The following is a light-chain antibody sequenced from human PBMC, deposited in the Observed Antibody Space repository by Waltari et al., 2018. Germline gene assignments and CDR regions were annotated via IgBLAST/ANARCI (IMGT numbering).Light chain of an antibody. CDR1: KLGNQY. CDR2: QDN. V-gene: IGLV3-1*01. Sequence: SYELTQPPSVSVSPGQTASIPCSGDKLGNQYAGWYQQKPGQSPGLVIYQDNRRPSGIPERFSGSNSGNTATLTISGTQAMDEADYFCQAWDSITVVFGGGTKLTVL. CDR3: QAWDSITVV. J-gene: IGLJ2*01.